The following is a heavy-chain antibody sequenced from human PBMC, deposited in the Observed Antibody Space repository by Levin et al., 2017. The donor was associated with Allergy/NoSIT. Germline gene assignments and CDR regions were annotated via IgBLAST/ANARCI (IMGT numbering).Heavy chain of an antibody. Sequence: PSETLSLTCAVYGGSFSGYYWSWIRQPPGKGLEWIGEINHSGSTNYNPSLKSRVTISVDTSKNQFSLKLSSVTAADTAVYYCARIGVEMATIPFDYWGQGTLVTVSS. D-gene: IGHD5-24*01. J-gene: IGHJ4*02. CDR1: GGSFSGYY. CDR2: INHSGST. V-gene: IGHV4-34*01. CDR3: ARIGVEMATIPFDY.